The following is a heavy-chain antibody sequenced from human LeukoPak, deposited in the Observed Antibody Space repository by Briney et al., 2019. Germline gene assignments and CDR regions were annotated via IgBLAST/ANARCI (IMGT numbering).Heavy chain of an antibody. J-gene: IGHJ4*02. CDR3: TRDYGHFYGFDY. Sequence: GGSLRLSCAASGFTFSSYWMSWVRQAPGKGLEWVGFIRSKAYGGTTEYAASVKGRFTISRDDSKSIAYLQMNSLKTEDTAVYYCTRDYGHFYGFDYWGQGTLVTVFS. CDR1: GFTFSSYW. CDR2: IRSKAYGGTT. V-gene: IGHV3-49*04. D-gene: IGHD2/OR15-2a*01.